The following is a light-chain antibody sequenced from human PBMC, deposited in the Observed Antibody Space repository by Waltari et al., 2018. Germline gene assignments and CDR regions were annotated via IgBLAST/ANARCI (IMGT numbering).Light chain of an antibody. V-gene: IGLV2-8*01. CDR1: SSDVGAYNY. CDR3: ASRGASKV. CDR2: EVS. Sequence: QSALTPPPSASGSPGQSVTISCPGTSSDVGAYNYVRWYQQHPGKAPKLLIYEVSKRASGVPDRFSGSKSGNTASLTVSGLQAEDEADYYCASRGASKVFGGGTKLTVL. J-gene: IGLJ2*01.